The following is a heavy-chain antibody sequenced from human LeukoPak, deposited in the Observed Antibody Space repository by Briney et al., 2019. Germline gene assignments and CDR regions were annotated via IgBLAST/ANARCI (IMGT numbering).Heavy chain of an antibody. Sequence: PSETLSLTCGVSGYSISRGYYWGWIRQPPGNRLQWIGDIYHTGSTYYNPSLRSRVTISVNTSKNQFFLKLTSVTAADTAVYYCARGLEGYSAGWSRFFEYWGQGTLATVSS. CDR1: GYSISRGYY. D-gene: IGHD6-19*01. CDR2: IYHTGST. V-gene: IGHV4-38-2*01. CDR3: ARGLEGYSAGWSRFFEY. J-gene: IGHJ4*02.